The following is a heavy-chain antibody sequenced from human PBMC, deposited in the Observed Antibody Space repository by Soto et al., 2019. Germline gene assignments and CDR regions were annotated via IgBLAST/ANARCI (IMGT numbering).Heavy chain of an antibody. J-gene: IGHJ5*02. CDR2: IYATGTT. CDR3: VRDGTKTLRDWFDP. Sequence: SETLSLTCTVSGASISGFYWSWTRKSAGKGLEWIGRIYATGTTDYNPSLKSRVMMSVDTSKKQFSLKLRSVTAADTAVYYCVRDGTKTLRDWFDPWGQGISVTVS. V-gene: IGHV4-4*07. CDR1: GASISGFY. D-gene: IGHD1-1*01.